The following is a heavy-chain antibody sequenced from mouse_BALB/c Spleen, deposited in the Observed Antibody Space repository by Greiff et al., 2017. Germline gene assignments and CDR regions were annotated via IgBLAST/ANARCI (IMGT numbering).Heavy chain of an antibody. Sequence: QVQLQQSGAELVRPGTSVKVSCKASGYAFTNYLIEWVKQRPGQGLEWIGVINPGSGGTNYNEKFKGKATLTADKSSSTAYMQLSSLTSDDSAVYFCARLGTGTWFAYWGQGTLVTVSA. J-gene: IGHJ3*01. CDR3: ARLGTGTWFAY. CDR1: GYAFTNYL. V-gene: IGHV1-54*03. D-gene: IGHD4-1*01. CDR2: INPGSGGT.